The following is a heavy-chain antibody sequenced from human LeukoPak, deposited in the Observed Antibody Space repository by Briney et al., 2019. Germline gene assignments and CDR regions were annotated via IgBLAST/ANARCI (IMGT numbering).Heavy chain of an antibody. J-gene: IGHJ4*02. CDR2: IFYSGST. D-gene: IGHD5-12*01. V-gene: IGHV4-59*08. CDR1: GGSISRYY. CDR3: ARHAGGYTYFDY. Sequence: PSQTLSLTCTVSGGSISRYYGSWIRQPPGKGLEWIGYIFYSGSTDYNPSLKSRVTISVDTSKNQFSLKLSSVTAADTAMYYCARHAGGYTYFDYWGQGTLVTVSS.